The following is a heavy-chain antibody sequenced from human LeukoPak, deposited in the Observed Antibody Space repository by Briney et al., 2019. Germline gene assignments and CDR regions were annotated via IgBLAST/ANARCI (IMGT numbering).Heavy chain of an antibody. CDR3: ARDRRVYYDSSGGFDP. V-gene: IGHV1-46*01. CDR1: GYTFTSYY. Sequence: ASVKVSCKASGYTFTSYYMHWVRQAPGQGLEWMGIINPSGGSTSYAQKFQGRVTMTRDTSTSTVYMELSSLRSEDTAVYYCARDRRVYYDSSGGFDPWGQGTLVTVSS. D-gene: IGHD3-22*01. J-gene: IGHJ5*02. CDR2: INPSGGST.